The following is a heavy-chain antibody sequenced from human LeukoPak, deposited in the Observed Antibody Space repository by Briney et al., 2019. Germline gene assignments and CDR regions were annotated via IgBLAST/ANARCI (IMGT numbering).Heavy chain of an antibody. J-gene: IGHJ4*02. V-gene: IGHV3-23*01. CDR1: GFTFSSYA. D-gene: IGHD5-12*01. CDR2: ISGNGGST. Sequence: GGSLRLSCAASGFTFSSYAMSWVRQAPGKGLEWVSAISGNGGSTYYADSVKGRFTISRDNSKNTLYLQMNSLRAEDTAVYYCAIGGYSGYEFDYWGQGTLVTVSS. CDR3: AIGGYSGYEFDY.